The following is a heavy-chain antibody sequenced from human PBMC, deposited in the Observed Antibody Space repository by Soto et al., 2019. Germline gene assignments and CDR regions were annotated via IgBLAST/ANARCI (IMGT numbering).Heavy chain of an antibody. CDR2: ISAYNGNT. V-gene: IGHV1-18*01. CDR1: GYTFTSYG. D-gene: IGHD2-15*01. J-gene: IGHJ4*02. CDR3: ASDLRSRRECSGGSCYQPSGDY. Sequence: QVPLVQSGAEVKKPGASVKVSCKASGYTFTSYGISWVRQAPGQGLEWMGWISAYNGNTNYAQKLQGRVTMTTDTSTSTAYMELRSLRSDDTAVYYCASDLRSRRECSGGSCYQPSGDYWGQGTLVTVSS.